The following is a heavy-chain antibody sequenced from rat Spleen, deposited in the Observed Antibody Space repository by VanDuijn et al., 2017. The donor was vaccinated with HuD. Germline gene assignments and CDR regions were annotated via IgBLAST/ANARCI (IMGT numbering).Heavy chain of an antibody. CDR2: ITTGGGNT. D-gene: IGHD1-3*01. Sequence: EVQLVESGGGLVQPGRSLKLSCAASGFTFSNYYMAWVRQAPTKGLEWVASITTGGGNTYYRDSVTGRFTISRDNAKSTLYLQMDSLRSEDTATYYCASGSGVATSFDYWGQGVMVTVSS. CDR1: GFTFSNYY. J-gene: IGHJ2*01. V-gene: IGHV5-25*01. CDR3: ASGSGVATSFDY.